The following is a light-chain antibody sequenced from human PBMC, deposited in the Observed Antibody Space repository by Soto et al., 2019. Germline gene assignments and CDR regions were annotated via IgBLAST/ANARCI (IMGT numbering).Light chain of an antibody. Sequence: QSALNQPASLSGSPGQSIAISCTGTSSDVGGYTYVSWYQQHPGKAPKLMIYDVSARPSGVSNRFSGSKSDNTASLTISGLQAEDEADYYCSSYTSSNTVIFGGGTKLTVL. CDR2: DVS. CDR3: SSYTSSNTVI. V-gene: IGLV2-14*01. J-gene: IGLJ2*01. CDR1: SSDVGGYTY.